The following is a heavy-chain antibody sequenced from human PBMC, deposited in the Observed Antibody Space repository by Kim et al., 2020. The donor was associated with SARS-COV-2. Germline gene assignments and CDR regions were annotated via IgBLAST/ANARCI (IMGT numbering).Heavy chain of an antibody. V-gene: IGHV3-33*05. J-gene: IGHJ4*02. CDR1: GFTFSSYG. D-gene: IGHD5-12*01. CDR3: ARDSYGGYRGYFDY. Sequence: GGSLRLSCAASGFTFSSYGMHWVRQAPGKGLEWVAVISYDGSNKYYADSVKGRFTISRDNSKNTLYLQMNSLRAEDTAVYYCARDSYGGYRGYFDYWGQGTLVTVSS. CDR2: ISYDGSNK.